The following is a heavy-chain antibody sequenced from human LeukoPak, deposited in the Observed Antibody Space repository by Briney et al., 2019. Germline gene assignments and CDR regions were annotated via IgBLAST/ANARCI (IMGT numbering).Heavy chain of an antibody. CDR3: TKGGWRGVTASDL. CDR2: VGESGDGT. Sequence: GGSLRLSRAASGFTFSTYYMSWVRQAPGKGLEWVSRVGESGDGTYYADSVKGRFTISRDNSKNTMYLEMNSLRVEDTAMYYCTKGGWRGVTASDLWGQGTMVTVSS. J-gene: IGHJ3*01. V-gene: IGHV3-23*01. D-gene: IGHD3-3*01. CDR1: GFTFSTYY.